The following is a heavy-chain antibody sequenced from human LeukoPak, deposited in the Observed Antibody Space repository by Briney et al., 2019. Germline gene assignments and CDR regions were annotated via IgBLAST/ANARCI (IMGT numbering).Heavy chain of an antibody. Sequence: GGSLRLSCAASGFTFSNYGMHWVRQAPGKGLEWVAIISYDGSNKYCADSVKGRFTISRDNSKNTLYLQMNSLRVEDTAVYYCARGTRSSGWSEYYFDYWGQGTLVTVSP. V-gene: IGHV3-33*01. J-gene: IGHJ4*02. CDR3: ARGTRSSGWSEYYFDY. D-gene: IGHD6-19*01. CDR2: ISYDGSNK. CDR1: GFTFSNYG.